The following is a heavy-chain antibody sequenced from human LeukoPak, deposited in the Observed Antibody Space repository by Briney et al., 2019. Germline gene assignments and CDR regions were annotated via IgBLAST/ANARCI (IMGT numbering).Heavy chain of an antibody. CDR3: AKDAIPAPRLYWFDP. J-gene: IGHJ5*02. CDR2: ISGSGGST. CDR1: GFTFRSYG. D-gene: IGHD6-6*01. V-gene: IGHV3-23*01. Sequence: PGGSLRLSCAASGFTFRSYGMHWVRQAPGKGLEWVSAISGSGGSTYYADSVKGRFTISRDNSKNTLYLQMNSLRAEDTAVYHCAKDAIPAPRLYWFDPWGQGTLVTVSS.